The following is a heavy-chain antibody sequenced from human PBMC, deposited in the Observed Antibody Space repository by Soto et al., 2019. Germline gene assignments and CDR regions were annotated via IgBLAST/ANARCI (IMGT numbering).Heavy chain of an antibody. Sequence: PSETLSLTCTVSGGSISSGDYYWSWIRQPPGKGLEWIGYIYYSGSTYYNPSLKSRVTISVDTSKNQFSLKLSSVTAADTAVYYCARGKNYGDLDYFDYWGQGTLVTVSS. V-gene: IGHV4-30-4*01. CDR3: ARGKNYGDLDYFDY. D-gene: IGHD4-17*01. CDR2: IYYSGST. J-gene: IGHJ4*02. CDR1: GGSISSGDYY.